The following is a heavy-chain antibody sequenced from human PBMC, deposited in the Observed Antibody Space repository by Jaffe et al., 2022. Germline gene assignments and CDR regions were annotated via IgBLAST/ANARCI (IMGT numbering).Heavy chain of an antibody. CDR1: GFSLSNARMG. V-gene: IGHV2-26*01. CDR2: IFSNDEK. J-gene: IGHJ6*03. Sequence: QVTLKESGPVLVKPTETLTLTCTVSGFSLSNARMGVSWIRQPPGKALEWLAHIFSNDEKSYSTSLKSRLTISKDTSKSQVVLTMTNMDPVDTATYYCARNKIEYPYSSSSWWSGWRGYYYYYYMDVWGKGTTVTVSS. CDR3: ARNKIEYPYSSSSWWSGWRGYYYYYYMDV. D-gene: IGHD6-6*01.